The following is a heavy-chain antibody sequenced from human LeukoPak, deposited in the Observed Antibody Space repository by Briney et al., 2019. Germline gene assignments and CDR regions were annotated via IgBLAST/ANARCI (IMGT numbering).Heavy chain of an antibody. V-gene: IGHV4-59*08. J-gene: IGHJ4*02. CDR1: GGSLTRYY. CDR2: VYSNGNT. CDR3: ARHYDFWTGSYFD. Sequence: SETLSLTCSVSGGSLTRYYWSWIRQPPGRGLEWIGFVYSNGNTNYNPSLKSRVTISVDASKNHFSLTLTSVTAADTAVYYCARHYDFWTGSYFDWGQGTLVTVSS. D-gene: IGHD3-3*01.